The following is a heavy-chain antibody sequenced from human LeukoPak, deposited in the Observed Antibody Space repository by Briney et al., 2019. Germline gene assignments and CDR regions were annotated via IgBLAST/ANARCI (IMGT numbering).Heavy chain of an antibody. J-gene: IGHJ4*02. D-gene: IGHD3-16*01. CDR2: IKHDGTEK. Sequence: GGSLRLSCAASGFTFSGSAMHWVRQAPGKGLEWVANIKHDGTEKNYVDSVKGRFTISRDNAKRSLFLQMNYLRAEDTAVYFCVTGLWTFGSWGQGTLVTVSS. CDR3: VTGLWTFGS. CDR1: GFTFSGSA. V-gene: IGHV3-7*03.